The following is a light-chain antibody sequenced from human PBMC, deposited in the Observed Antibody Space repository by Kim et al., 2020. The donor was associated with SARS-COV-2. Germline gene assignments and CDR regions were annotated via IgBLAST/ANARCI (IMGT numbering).Light chain of an antibody. V-gene: IGLV1-44*01. CDR3: AAWDDSLNGPV. Sequence: GQRFTTTCSGSSSNIGSNPVNWYQQLPGTAPKLLIYSNNQRPSGVPDRFSGSKSGTSASLAISGLQSEDEADYYCAAWDDSLNGPVFGGGTKLTVL. J-gene: IGLJ2*01. CDR1: SSNIGSNP. CDR2: SNN.